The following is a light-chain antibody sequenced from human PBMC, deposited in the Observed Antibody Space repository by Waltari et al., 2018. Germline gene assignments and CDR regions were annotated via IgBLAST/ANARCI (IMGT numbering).Light chain of an antibody. Sequence: QSALTQPRSVSGSPGQSVTLSCTGSSSDVGGYNYVSWYQQHPAKAPKVMIYDVNNRPAGVPERFSGAKSGNTASLTISGLQAEDEAEYYCCSYGGSYTWVFGGGTKVTVL. CDR1: SSDVGGYNY. CDR2: DVN. J-gene: IGLJ3*02. CDR3: CSYGGSYTWV. V-gene: IGLV2-11*01.